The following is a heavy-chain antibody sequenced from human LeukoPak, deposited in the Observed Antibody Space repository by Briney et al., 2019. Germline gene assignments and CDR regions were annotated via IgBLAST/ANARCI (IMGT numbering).Heavy chain of an antibody. V-gene: IGHV1-69*13. Sequence: SVKVSCKASGGTFSSYAISWVRQAPGQGLEWMGGIIPIFGTANYAQKFQGRVTTTADESTSTAYMELSSLRSEDTAVYYCARENYYDSSGYSLVGGYFDYWGQGTLVTVSS. J-gene: IGHJ4*02. D-gene: IGHD3-22*01. CDR2: IIPIFGTA. CDR1: GGTFSSYA. CDR3: ARENYYDSSGYSLVGGYFDY.